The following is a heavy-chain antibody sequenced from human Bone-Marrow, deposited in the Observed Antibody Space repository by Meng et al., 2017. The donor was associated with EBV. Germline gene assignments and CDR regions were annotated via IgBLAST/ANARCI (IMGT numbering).Heavy chain of an antibody. CDR2: INVGNGET. D-gene: IGHD3-22*01. Sequence: QVQLGQPGAGLKKPGASVKVSCKASGYTFSTYAIHWVRQAPGQRLEWMGWINVGNGETKYSQKLQGRVTITRDTSASTAYMELRSLRSEDTAVYYCARDSSGDSRNFDPWGQGTLVTVSS. CDR1: GYTFSTYA. J-gene: IGHJ5*02. CDR3: ARDSSGDSRNFDP. V-gene: IGHV1-3*01.